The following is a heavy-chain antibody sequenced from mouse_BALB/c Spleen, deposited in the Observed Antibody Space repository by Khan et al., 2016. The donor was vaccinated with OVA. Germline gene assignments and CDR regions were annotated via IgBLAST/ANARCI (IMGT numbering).Heavy chain of an antibody. CDR3: IRDGAYHRNDGWFAY. CDR1: GYTFTSYT. D-gene: IGHD2-14*01. Sequence: VQLQQSGAELARPGALVKMSCKASGYTFTSYTIHWLKERPGQGLEWIGYINPSNGYTNYNQKFKDKATLTTDKSSTTAYLQLSSLTSDDSAVYNCIRDGAYHRNDGWFAYWGQGTLVTVSA. CDR2: INPSNGYT. V-gene: IGHV1-4*01. J-gene: IGHJ3*01.